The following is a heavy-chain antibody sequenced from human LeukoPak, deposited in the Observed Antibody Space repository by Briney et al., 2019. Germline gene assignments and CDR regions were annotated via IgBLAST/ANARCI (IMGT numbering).Heavy chain of an antibody. D-gene: IGHD2-2*01. CDR3: ARDLGCSSHSCRYNWFDP. CDR1: GFTFSSYA. Sequence: GRSLRLSCAASGFTFSSYAMHWVRQAPGKGLEWVAVISYDGSNKYYADSVKGRFTISRDNSKNTLYLRMNSLRAEDTAVYHCARDLGCSSHSCRYNWFDPWGQETLVTVSS. V-gene: IGHV3-30*04. J-gene: IGHJ5*02. CDR2: ISYDGSNK.